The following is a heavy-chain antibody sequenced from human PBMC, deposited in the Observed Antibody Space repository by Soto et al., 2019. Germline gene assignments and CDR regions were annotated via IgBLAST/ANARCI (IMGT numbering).Heavy chain of an antibody. CDR1: GDSISSSNW. V-gene: IGHV4-4*02. CDR2: IDHSGST. J-gene: IGHJ4*02. Sequence: QVQLQESGPGLVKPSGTLSLTCAVSGDSISSSNWWTLVRKPPGKGLEWIGEIDHSGSTNYNPSLKSRVTISLEQSKNQFSLTFSSVTAADTAFDYWASWHVAVATVILDYWGQGTLVTVSS. D-gene: IGHD2-2*01. CDR3: ASWHVAVATVILDY.